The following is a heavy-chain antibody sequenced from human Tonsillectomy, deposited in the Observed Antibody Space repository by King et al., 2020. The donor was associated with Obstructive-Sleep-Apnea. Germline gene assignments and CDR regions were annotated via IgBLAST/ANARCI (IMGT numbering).Heavy chain of an antibody. CDR3: VRYDDAGYLDD. CDR2: VFPEDSDA. V-gene: IGHV5-51*01. Sequence: QLVQSGAEVKKSGESLRISCKGSGYDFTRYWIAWVRQMPGKGLEWVGIVFPEDSDATYNPSFQGHVTFSADRSIKTVYLRWSSLKASDTAIYYCVRYDDAGYLDDWGQGTLVTVSA. D-gene: IGHD3-22*01. J-gene: IGHJ4*02. CDR1: GYDFTRYW.